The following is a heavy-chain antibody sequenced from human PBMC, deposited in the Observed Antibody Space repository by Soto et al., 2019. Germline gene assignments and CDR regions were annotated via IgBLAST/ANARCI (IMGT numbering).Heavy chain of an antibody. CDR1: GYSFTSYW. Sequence: PGESLKISCKGSGYSFTSYWIGWVRQMPGKGLEWMGIIYPGDSDTRYSPSFQGRFTISRDNSKNTLYLQMNSLRAEDTAVYYCAKSDDSSGYYAFDYWGQGTLVTVSS. D-gene: IGHD3-22*01. CDR3: AKSDDSSGYYAFDY. V-gene: IGHV5-51*01. CDR2: IYPGDSDT. J-gene: IGHJ4*02.